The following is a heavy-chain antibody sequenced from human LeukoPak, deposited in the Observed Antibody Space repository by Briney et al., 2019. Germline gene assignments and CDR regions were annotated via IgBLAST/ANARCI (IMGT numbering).Heavy chain of an antibody. Sequence: GGSLRLSCAASGFTFSSYGMHWVRQAPGKGLEWVAFIRYDGSNKYYADSVKGRFTISRDNSKNTLYLHVNSLRPEDTAVYYCARVMSGYKYGPMEYYYHYMDVWGKGTTVTVSS. J-gene: IGHJ6*03. CDR2: IRYDGSNK. V-gene: IGHV3-30*02. CDR1: GFTFSSYG. CDR3: ARVMSGYKYGPMEYYYHYMDV. D-gene: IGHD5-18*01.